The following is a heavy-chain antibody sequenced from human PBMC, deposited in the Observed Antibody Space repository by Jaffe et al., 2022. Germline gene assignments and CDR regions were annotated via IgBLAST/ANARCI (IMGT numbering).Heavy chain of an antibody. CDR2: ISGSGGST. V-gene: IGHV3-23*01. CDR3: AKGGYDFWSGNKYYYYYYMDV. Sequence: EVQLLESGGGLVQPGGSLRLSCAASGFTFSSYAMSWVRQAPGKGLEWVSAISGSGGSTYYADSVKGRFTISRDNSKNTLYLQMNSLRAEDTAVYYCAKGGYDFWSGNKYYYYYYMDVWGKGTTVTVSS. D-gene: IGHD3-3*01. J-gene: IGHJ6*03. CDR1: GFTFSSYA.